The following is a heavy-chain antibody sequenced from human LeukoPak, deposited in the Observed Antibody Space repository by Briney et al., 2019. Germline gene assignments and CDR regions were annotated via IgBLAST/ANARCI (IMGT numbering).Heavy chain of an antibody. CDR2: ISYDGSNK. Sequence: QPGGSLRLSCAASGFTFSSYAMHWVRQAPGKGLEWVAVISYDGSNKYYADSVKGRFTISRDNSKNTLYLQMNSLRAEDTAVYYCATEEVDTATLLDYWGQGTLVTVSS. D-gene: IGHD5-18*01. CDR3: ATEEVDTATLLDY. V-gene: IGHV3-30-3*01. CDR1: GFTFSSYA. J-gene: IGHJ4*02.